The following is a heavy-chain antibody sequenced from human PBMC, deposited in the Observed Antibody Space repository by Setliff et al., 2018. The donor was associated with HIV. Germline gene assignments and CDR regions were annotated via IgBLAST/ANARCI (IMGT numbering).Heavy chain of an antibody. CDR2: IYYSGST. J-gene: IGHJ5*02. V-gene: IGHV4-59*11. D-gene: IGHD3-3*01. CDR3: ARLRGSYDFSNWFDP. CDR1: GGSIRSHY. Sequence: PSETLSLTCTVSGGSIRSHYWSWIRQPPGKRLEWIGYIYYSGSTNYNPSLKSRVTISVDTAKNQFSLKLSSVTAADTAVYYCARLRGSYDFSNWFDPWGQGTQGTVS.